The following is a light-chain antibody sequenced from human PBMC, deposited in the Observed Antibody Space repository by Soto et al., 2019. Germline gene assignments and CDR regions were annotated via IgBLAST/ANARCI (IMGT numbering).Light chain of an antibody. Sequence: EIVLTQSPDTLSVSPGESATLSCRASQSIGINLAWYQQKPGQSPRLLIYGASSRATGVPVRFSGSGSGVGFTLTIGGLQSEDFAVYHCQQYNQWPGTFGQGTKVDIK. CDR2: GAS. V-gene: IGKV3-15*01. J-gene: IGKJ1*01. CDR1: QSIGIN. CDR3: QQYNQWPGT.